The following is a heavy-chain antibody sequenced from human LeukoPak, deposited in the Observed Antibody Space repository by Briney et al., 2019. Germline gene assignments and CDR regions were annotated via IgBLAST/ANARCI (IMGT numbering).Heavy chain of an antibody. D-gene: IGHD2-15*01. Sequence: PGGSLRLSRSASGFTFSIYCMHWVRQAPPRGVEWVAVIWYDGSNKYYADSVKGRFTIYRDNSKNTLYLQMNSLRAEDTAVYYCARDRGYCSGGSCSRSYYFDYWGQGTLVTVSS. V-gene: IGHV3-33*01. CDR3: ARDRGYCSGGSCSRSYYFDY. CDR1: GFTFSIYC. J-gene: IGHJ4*02. CDR2: IWYDGSNK.